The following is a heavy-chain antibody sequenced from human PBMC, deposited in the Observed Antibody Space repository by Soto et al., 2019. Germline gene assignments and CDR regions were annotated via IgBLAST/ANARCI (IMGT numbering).Heavy chain of an antibody. J-gene: IGHJ6*02. Sequence: GASVKVSCKASGYTFTSYAMHWVRQAPGQRLEWMGWINAGNGNTKYSQKFQGRVTITRDTSASTAYMELSSLRSEDTAVYYCARSITIFGVVDYYYGMDVWGQGTTVTVSS. CDR3: ARSITIFGVVDYYYGMDV. D-gene: IGHD3-3*01. CDR2: INAGNGNT. CDR1: GYTFTSYA. V-gene: IGHV1-3*01.